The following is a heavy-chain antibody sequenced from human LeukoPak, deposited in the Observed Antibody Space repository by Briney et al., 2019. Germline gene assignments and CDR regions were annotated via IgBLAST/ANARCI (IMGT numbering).Heavy chain of an antibody. Sequence: PGGSLRLSCAASGFTFSNYWMSWVRQAPGKGLEWVANIKQGGSEKYYVDSVKGRFTISRDNAKNSLYLQMNSLRAEDTAVYYCARAQKRGPYYFDYWGQGTLVIVSS. CDR3: ARAQKRGPYYFDY. CDR2: IKQGGSEK. V-gene: IGHV3-7*05. D-gene: IGHD5-24*01. CDR1: GFTFSNYW. J-gene: IGHJ4*02.